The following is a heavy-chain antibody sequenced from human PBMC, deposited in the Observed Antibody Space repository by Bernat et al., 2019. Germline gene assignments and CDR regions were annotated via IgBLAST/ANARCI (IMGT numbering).Heavy chain of an antibody. CDR1: GYNFTTYG. V-gene: IGHV1-18*01. CDR2: ISAYNGNT. D-gene: IGHD3-22*01. CDR3: YYYDSSGRSDAFDI. Sequence: QVQLVQSGAEVKKPGASLKVSCKASGYNFTTYGISWVRQAPGQGLEWMGWISAYNGNTNYAQKLQGRVTMTTDTSTSTAYMELRSLRSDDTAVYFCYYYDSSGRSDAFDIWGQGTMVTVSS. J-gene: IGHJ3*02.